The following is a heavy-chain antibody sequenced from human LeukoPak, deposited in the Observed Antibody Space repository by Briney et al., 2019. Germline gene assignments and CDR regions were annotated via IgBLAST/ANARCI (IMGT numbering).Heavy chain of an antibody. J-gene: IGHJ4*02. CDR1: GYTFISYS. CDR3: ARRIVGATTFDY. V-gene: IGHV1-18*01. CDR2: ISPYSGNT. Sequence: GASVKVSCKASGYTFISYSLTWVRQAPGQGLEWMGWISPYSGNTNYAENFQDRVTLTTDTSTGTAYMELRSLRSDDTAVYYCARRIVGATTFDYWGQGTLVTVSS. D-gene: IGHD1-26*01.